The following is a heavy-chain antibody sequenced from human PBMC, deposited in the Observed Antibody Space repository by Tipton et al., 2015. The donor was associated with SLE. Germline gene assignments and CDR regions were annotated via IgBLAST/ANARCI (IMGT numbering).Heavy chain of an antibody. V-gene: IGHV1-18*01. CDR3: AKPVAVAGTGYYYYGMDV. Sequence: QSGAEVKKPGASVKVSCKASGYTFTSYGISWVRQAPGQGLEWMGWISAYNGNTNYAQKLQGRVTMTTDTSTSTAYMELRSLRSDDTAVYYCAKPVAVAGTGYYYYGMDVWGQGTTVTVSS. CDR2: ISAYNGNT. CDR1: GYTFTSYG. D-gene: IGHD6-19*01. J-gene: IGHJ6*02.